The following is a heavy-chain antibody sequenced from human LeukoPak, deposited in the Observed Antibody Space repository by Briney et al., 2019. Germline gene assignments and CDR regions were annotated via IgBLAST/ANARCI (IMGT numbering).Heavy chain of an antibody. CDR1: GYTFTSYG. V-gene: IGHV1-18*01. CDR3: ARGIAVAGTYYYYYYMDV. J-gene: IGHJ6*03. D-gene: IGHD6-19*01. Sequence: ASVKVSCKASGYTFTSYGISWVRQAPGQGLEWMGWISAYNGNTNYAQKLQGRVTMTTDTSTSTAYMELRSLRSDDTAVYYCARGIAVAGTYYYYYYMDVWGKGTTVTVSS. CDR2: ISAYNGNT.